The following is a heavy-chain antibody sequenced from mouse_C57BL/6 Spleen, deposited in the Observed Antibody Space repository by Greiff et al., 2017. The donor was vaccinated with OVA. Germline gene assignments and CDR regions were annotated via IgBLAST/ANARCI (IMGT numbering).Heavy chain of an antibody. CDR1: GYAFSSSW. D-gene: IGHD4-1*01. Sequence: VKLQESGPELVKPGASVKISCKASGYAFSSSWMNWVKQRPGKGLEWIGRIYPGDGDTNYNGKFKGKATLTADKSSSTAYMQLSSLTSEDSAVYFCASLTGTFAYWGQGTLVTVSA. J-gene: IGHJ3*01. CDR3: ASLTGTFAY. CDR2: IYPGDGDT. V-gene: IGHV1-82*01.